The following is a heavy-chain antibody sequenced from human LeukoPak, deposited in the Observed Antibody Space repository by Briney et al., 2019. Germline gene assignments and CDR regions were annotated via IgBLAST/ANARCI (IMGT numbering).Heavy chain of an antibody. CDR2: INPDGSVK. Sequence: GGSLRLSCAASGFTFGTSWMTWVRQGPGKGLEWVANINPDGSVKNYLDSVKGRFTISRDNSKNTLYLQMNSLRAEDTAVYYCASSTPDYDILTTAFDIWGQGTMVTVSS. V-gene: IGHV3-7*02. CDR1: GFTFGTSW. CDR3: ASSTPDYDILTTAFDI. J-gene: IGHJ3*02. D-gene: IGHD3-9*01.